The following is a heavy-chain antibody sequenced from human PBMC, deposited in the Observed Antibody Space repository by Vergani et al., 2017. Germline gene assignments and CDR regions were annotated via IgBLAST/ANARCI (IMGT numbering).Heavy chain of an antibody. CDR2: ISNSGST. CDR1: GGSISSGGYY. V-gene: IGHV4-30-4*08. J-gene: IGHJ5*02. CDR3: ARYYGSGTRGDYFDP. D-gene: IGHD3-10*01. Sequence: QVQLQESGPGLVKPSQTLSLTCAVSGGSISSGGYYWSWIRQHPGKGLEWIGYISNSGSTFFNPSLKSRVTLSVDTSQNRFSLRLTSVTAADTAVYFCARYYGSGTRGDYFDPWGQGSLVTVSS.